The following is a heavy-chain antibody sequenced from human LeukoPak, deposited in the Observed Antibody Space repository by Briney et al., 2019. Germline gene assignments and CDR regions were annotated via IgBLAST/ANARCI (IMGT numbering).Heavy chain of an antibody. V-gene: IGHV1-2*02. J-gene: IGHJ3*02. CDR2: INPNSGGT. CDR1: GYTFTGYF. CDR3: ARDLEMATASHAFDI. Sequence: ASVKVSCKASGYTFTGYFMHWVRQAPGQGLEWMGWINPNSGGTNYAQKFQGRVTMTRDTSISTAYMELSRLTSDDTAVYYCARDLEMATASHAFDIWGQGTVVTVSS. D-gene: IGHD5-24*01.